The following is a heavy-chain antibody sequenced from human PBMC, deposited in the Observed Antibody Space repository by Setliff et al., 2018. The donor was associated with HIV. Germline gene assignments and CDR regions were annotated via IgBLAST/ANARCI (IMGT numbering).Heavy chain of an antibody. CDR3: VRHTRDTSLAHYYYYIDV. CDR1: GGSISTNSYY. D-gene: IGHD5-18*01. V-gene: IGHV4-39*01. CDR2: VHNSGGT. Sequence: PSETLSLTCTVSGGSISTNSYYWGWIRQSPGKGLEWVGNVHNSGGTNYNPSLKSRVSISVDTPKNQFSLNVNSVTAPDTAVYYCVRHTRDTSLAHYYYYIDVWGKGTTVTVSS. J-gene: IGHJ6*03.